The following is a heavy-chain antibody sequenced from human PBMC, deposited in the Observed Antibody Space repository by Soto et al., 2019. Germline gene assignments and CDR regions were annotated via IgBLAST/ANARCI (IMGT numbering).Heavy chain of an antibody. CDR1: GGSISSSSYY. J-gene: IGHJ4*02. CDR3: ASNPATYSGSIGWYYFDY. V-gene: IGHV4-39*01. Sequence: QLQLQESGPGLVKPSETLSLTCTVSGGSISSSSYYWGWIRQPPGKGLEWIGSIYYSGSTYYNPSLKSRVTISVDTSKNQFSLKLSSVTAADTAVYYCASNPATYSGSIGWYYFDYWGQGTLVTVSS. D-gene: IGHD5-12*01. CDR2: IYYSGST.